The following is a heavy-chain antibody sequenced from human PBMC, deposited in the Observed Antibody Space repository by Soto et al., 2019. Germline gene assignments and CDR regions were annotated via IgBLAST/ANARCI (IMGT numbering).Heavy chain of an antibody. D-gene: IGHD3-10*01. CDR1: GFTFSDHY. CDR2: TRNKANSYST. Sequence: EVQLVESGGGLVQPGGSLRLSCAAPGFTFSDHYMDWVRQAPGKGLEWVGRTRNKANSYSTEYAASVRGRFTISRDESKNSLYLQMNSLKTEDTAVYYCVRTSHYGSGSWNFDYWGQGTLVTVSS. J-gene: IGHJ4*02. CDR3: VRTSHYGSGSWNFDY. V-gene: IGHV3-72*01.